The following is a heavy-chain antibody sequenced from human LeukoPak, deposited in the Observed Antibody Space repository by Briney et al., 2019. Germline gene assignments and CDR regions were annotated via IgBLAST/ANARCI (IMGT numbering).Heavy chain of an antibody. Sequence: ASVTVSCKASGYTFSGYYMHWVRPAPGQGREWMGWINPASGSTDYSQKFQGRVTMTRDTSISTVYLDLRGLRPDDTALYYCARQVERRGDRGGFEYWGQGTLVTVSS. V-gene: IGHV1-2*02. CDR1: GYTFSGYY. D-gene: IGHD1-1*01. CDR3: ARQVERRGDRGGFEY. J-gene: IGHJ4*02. CDR2: INPASGST.